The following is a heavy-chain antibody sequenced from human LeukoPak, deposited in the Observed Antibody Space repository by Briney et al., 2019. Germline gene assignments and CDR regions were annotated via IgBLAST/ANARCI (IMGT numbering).Heavy chain of an antibody. V-gene: IGHV3-21*01. J-gene: IGHJ3*02. D-gene: IGHD3-22*01. CDR3: ARDHYYDSSALDAFDI. CDR2: ISSSSSYI. CDR1: GFTFSSYS. Sequence: GGSQRLSCAASGFTFSSYSMNWVRQAPGKGLEWVSSISSSSSYIYYADSVKGRFTISRDNAKNSLYLQMNGLRAEDTAVYYCARDHYYDSSALDAFDIWGQGTMVTVSS.